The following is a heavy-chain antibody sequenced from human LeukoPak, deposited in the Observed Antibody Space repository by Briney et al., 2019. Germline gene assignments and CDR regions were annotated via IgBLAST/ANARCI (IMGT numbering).Heavy chain of an antibody. CDR2: ISYDGSNK. CDR3: ARVPHRPYPPRKYSSSSGWFDP. J-gene: IGHJ5*02. V-gene: IGHV3-30*04. Sequence: PGRSLRLSCAASGFTFSSYAMHWVRQAPGKGLEWVAVISYDGSNKHYADSVKGRFTISRDNSKNTLYLQMNSLRSDDTAVYYCARVPHRPYPPRKYSSSSGWFDPWGQGTLVTVSS. D-gene: IGHD6-6*01. CDR1: GFTFSSYA.